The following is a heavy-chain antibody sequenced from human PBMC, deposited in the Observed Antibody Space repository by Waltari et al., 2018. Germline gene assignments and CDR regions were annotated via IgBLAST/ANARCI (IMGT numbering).Heavy chain of an antibody. J-gene: IGHJ4*02. CDR1: GFTFSSYA. CDR2: ISGSGGST. CDR3: ASQYYDYIWGSYRYPHYFDY. D-gene: IGHD3-16*02. Sequence: EVQLVESGGGLVQPGGSLRLSCAASGFTFSSYAMSWVRQAPGKGLEWVSAISGSGGSTYYADSVKGRFTISRDNSKNTLYLQMNSLRAEDTAVYYCASQYYDYIWGSYRYPHYFDYWGQGTLVTVSS. V-gene: IGHV3-23*04.